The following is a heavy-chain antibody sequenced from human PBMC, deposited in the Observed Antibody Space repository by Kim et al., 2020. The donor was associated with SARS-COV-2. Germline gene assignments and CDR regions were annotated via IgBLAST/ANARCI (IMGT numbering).Heavy chain of an antibody. J-gene: IGHJ4*02. CDR2: T. Sequence: TEYASSVKGRFTISRDDAKSIAYLQMNGLRPEDTAVYYCIRDYYDSGGSLGGQGTLVTVSS. D-gene: IGHD3-22*01. CDR3: IRDYYDSGGSL. V-gene: IGHV3-49*02.